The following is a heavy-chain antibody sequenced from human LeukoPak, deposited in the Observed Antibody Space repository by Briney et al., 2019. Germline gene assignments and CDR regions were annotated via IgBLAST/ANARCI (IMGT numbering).Heavy chain of an antibody. CDR1: GFTFSSYG. J-gene: IGHJ3*02. Sequence: GGSLRLSCAASGFTFSSYGMHWVRQAPGKGLEWVAVISYDGSNKYYADSVKGRFTISRDNSKNTLYLQMNSLRAEDTAVYYCAKDNLYITWGLRTWDAFDIWGQGTMVTVSS. CDR2: ISYDGSNK. V-gene: IGHV3-30*18. CDR3: AKDNLYITWGLRTWDAFDI. D-gene: IGHD1-26*01.